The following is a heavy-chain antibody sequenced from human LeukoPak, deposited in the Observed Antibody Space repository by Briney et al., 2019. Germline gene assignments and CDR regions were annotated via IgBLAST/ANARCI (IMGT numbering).Heavy chain of an antibody. D-gene: IGHD6-19*01. CDR2: ISGSGGST. Sequence: GGSLRLSCAASGFTFSSYAMSWVRQAPGKGLEWVSAISGSGGSTYYADSVKGRLTISRDNSKNTLYLQMNSLRAEDTAVYYCAKGLAVAGIWENWFDPWGQGTLVTVSS. V-gene: IGHV3-23*01. CDR3: AKGLAVAGIWENWFDP. J-gene: IGHJ5*02. CDR1: GFTFSSYA.